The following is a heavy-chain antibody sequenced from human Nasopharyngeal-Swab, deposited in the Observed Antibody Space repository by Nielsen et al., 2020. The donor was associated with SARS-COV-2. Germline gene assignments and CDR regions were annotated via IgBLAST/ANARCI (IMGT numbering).Heavy chain of an antibody. J-gene: IGHJ4*02. CDR3: MTDYYFDY. CDR2: IGDKDHNYAT. Sequence: GGSLRLSCAASGFIFSGSAMHWVRQASGKGLEWVGRIGDKDHNYATTYGAAVKGRFTISRDDSKNTAFLQMDSLKTEDTALYYCMTDYYFDYWGQGTLVTVSS. CDR1: GFIFSGSA. V-gene: IGHV3-73*01.